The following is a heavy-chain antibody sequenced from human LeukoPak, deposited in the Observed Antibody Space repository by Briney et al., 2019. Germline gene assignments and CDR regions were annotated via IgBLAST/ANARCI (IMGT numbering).Heavy chain of an antibody. CDR3: ARGVYGSGSYYIDY. V-gene: IGHV1-3*03. CDR1: GYTFTSYA. Sequence: ASVKVSCKASGYTFTSYAMHWVRQAPGQRLEWMGWINAGNGNTKYSQEFQGRVTITRDTSASTAYMELSSLRSEDMAVYYCARGVYGSGSYYIDYWGQGTLVTVSS. CDR2: INAGNGNT. D-gene: IGHD3-10*01. J-gene: IGHJ4*02.